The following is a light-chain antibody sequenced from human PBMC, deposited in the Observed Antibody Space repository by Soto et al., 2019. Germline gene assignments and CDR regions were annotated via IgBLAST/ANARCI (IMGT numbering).Light chain of an antibody. CDR3: QQRSDWPRT. Sequence: EIVLTQSPATLSLSPGERATLSCRASHSVGSFLAWYQQKPGQAPRLLIYDSSTRATGIPASFSGSGSRTDFTLTISSLEPEDFAVYYCQQRSDWPRTFGPGTKVDI. CDR2: DSS. CDR1: HSVGSF. J-gene: IGKJ3*01. V-gene: IGKV3-11*01.